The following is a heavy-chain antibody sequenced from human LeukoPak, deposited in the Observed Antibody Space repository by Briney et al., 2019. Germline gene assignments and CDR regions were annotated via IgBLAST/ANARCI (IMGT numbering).Heavy chain of an antibody. Sequence: SETLSLTCTVSGGSISSYYWSWIRQPPGKGLEWIGYIYYSGSTNYNPSLKSRVTISVDTSKNQSSLKLSSVTAADTAVYYCAREPTIFGVVYGMDVWGQGTTVTVSS. CDR3: AREPTIFGVVYGMDV. V-gene: IGHV4-59*01. CDR2: IYYSGST. J-gene: IGHJ6*02. D-gene: IGHD3-3*01. CDR1: GGSISSYY.